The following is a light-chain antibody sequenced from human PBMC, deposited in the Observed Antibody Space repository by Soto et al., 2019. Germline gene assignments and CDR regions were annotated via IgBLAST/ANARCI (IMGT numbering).Light chain of an antibody. CDR3: SSFTNRKTYG. CDR2: DVN. J-gene: IGLJ1*01. CDR1: SSDVGGYNS. Sequence: QSALTQPASVSGSPGQSIAISCTGTSSDVGGYNSVSWFQQHPGKAPKLIIYDVNDRPSAVSDRFSGSKSGNTASLTISGLQTEDEADYYCSSFTNRKTYGFGTGTKVTVL. V-gene: IGLV2-14*01.